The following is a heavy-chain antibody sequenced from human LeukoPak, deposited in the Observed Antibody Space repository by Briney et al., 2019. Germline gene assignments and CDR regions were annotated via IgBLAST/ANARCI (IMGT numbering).Heavy chain of an antibody. CDR1: GDSVSSNSAA. CDR2: TYYRSKWYN. Sequence: KRSQTLSLTCAISGDSVSSNSAAWNWIRQSPSRGLEWLGRTYYRSKWYNDYAVSVKRRITINPDTSKNQFSLQLNSVTPEDTAVYYCARGRIVVVTAPNWEPFDYWGQGTLVTVSS. D-gene: IGHD2-21*02. J-gene: IGHJ4*02. V-gene: IGHV6-1*01. CDR3: ARGRIVVVTAPNWEPFDY.